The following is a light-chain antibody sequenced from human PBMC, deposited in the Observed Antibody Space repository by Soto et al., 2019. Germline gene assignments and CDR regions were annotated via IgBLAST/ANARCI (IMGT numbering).Light chain of an antibody. V-gene: IGLV2-14*03. Sequence: QSVLTQPASGSGAAGQSIAISCTGTSSDVDAYNFVSWYQHHPGKAPKLMIFDVSDRPSGVSNRFSGSKSGNTASLTISGLQAEDEADYYCTSYTTSSTYVFGTG. CDR3: TSYTTSSTYV. J-gene: IGLJ1*01. CDR1: SSDVDAYNF. CDR2: DVS.